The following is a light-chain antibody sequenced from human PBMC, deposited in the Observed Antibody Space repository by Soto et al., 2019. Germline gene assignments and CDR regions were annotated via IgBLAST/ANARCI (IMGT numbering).Light chain of an antibody. CDR3: QWYSNWPLT. CDR2: GAS. J-gene: IGKJ5*01. V-gene: IGKV3-15*01. Sequence: EIVMTHSPATLSVSPGETATLSCRASLSVSSNLALYQHKPGQAPRLLIYGASTRATGLPVRFSGSGSGTEFILTIGSLQSEDFAVYDCQWYSNWPLTFGQGTRLEIK. CDR1: LSVSSN.